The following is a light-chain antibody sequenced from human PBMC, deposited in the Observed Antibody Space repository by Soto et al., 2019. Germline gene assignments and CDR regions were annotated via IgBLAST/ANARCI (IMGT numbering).Light chain of an antibody. CDR1: QSVSSY. CDR3: QQRTSWPST. V-gene: IGKV3-11*01. Sequence: EIVLTQSPATLSFSPGERATLSCRASQSVSSYLAWYQQKPGQTPRPLIYDASNRATGIPARFSGSGSGTDFTLTISSLEPEDFAVYYCQQRTSWPSTFGQGTRLEIK. J-gene: IGKJ5*01. CDR2: DAS.